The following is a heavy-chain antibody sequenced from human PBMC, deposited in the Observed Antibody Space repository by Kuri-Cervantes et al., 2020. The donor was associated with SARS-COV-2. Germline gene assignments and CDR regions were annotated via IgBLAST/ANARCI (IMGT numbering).Heavy chain of an antibody. CDR2: ISYDGSNK. D-gene: IGHD3-10*01. V-gene: IGHV3-30*18. CDR1: GFTFSSYG. J-gene: IGHJ4*02. Sequence: GESLKISCAASGFTFSSYGMHWVRQAPGKGLEWVAVISYDGSNKYYADSVKGRFTTSRDNSKNTLYLQMNSLRAEDTAVYYCAKDLRLLWFGELLYWGQGTLVTVSS. CDR3: AKDLRLLWFGELLY.